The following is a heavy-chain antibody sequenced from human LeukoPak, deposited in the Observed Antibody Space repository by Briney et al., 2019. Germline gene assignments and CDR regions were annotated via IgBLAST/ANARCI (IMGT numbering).Heavy chain of an antibody. Sequence: GGSLRLSCAASGFTFSSYGMHWVRQAPGKGLDWVAFIHHDGSNKYYADSVRGRFTISRDNSKNTLYLQTNSLGAEDTAVYFCAKGDKMLTWRRTYNRFDPWGQGTLVTVSS. J-gene: IGHJ5*02. CDR3: AKGDKMLTWRRTYNRFDP. CDR1: GFTFSSYG. CDR2: IHHDGSNK. V-gene: IGHV3-30*02. D-gene: IGHD3-16*01.